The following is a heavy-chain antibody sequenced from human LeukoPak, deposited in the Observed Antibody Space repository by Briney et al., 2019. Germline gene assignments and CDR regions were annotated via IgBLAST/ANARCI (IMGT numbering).Heavy chain of an antibody. J-gene: IGHJ4*02. Sequence: SETLSLTCAVYGGSSSGYYWSWIRQPPGKGLEWIGEINHSGSTNYNPSLKSRVNISEDTSKNQFSLKLSSVTAADTAVYYCARGRRAVVVTAIFNYWGQGTLVTVSS. V-gene: IGHV4-34*01. D-gene: IGHD2-21*02. CDR2: INHSGST. CDR1: GGSSSGYY. CDR3: ARGRRAVVVTAIFNY.